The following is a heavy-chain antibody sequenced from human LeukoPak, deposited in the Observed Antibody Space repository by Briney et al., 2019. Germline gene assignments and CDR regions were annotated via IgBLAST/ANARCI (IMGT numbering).Heavy chain of an antibody. D-gene: IGHD5-24*01. CDR2: INYSGTT. J-gene: IGHJ4*02. V-gene: IGHV4-59*01. CDR3: ARDPIHRDDYNAE. CDR1: GPSISNFY. Sequence: PSETLSLTCTVSGPSISNFYWSWIRQPPGRGLEWAGSINYSGTTNYNPSLTSRVTMSIDTSKNQVSLKLNSVTAADTAVYYCARDPIHRDDYNAEWGQGVLVSVSS.